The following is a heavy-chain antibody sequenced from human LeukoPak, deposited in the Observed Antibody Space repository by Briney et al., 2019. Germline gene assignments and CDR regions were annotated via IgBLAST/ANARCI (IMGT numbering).Heavy chain of an antibody. Sequence: ASVKVSCKASGYTFTSYGISWVRQAPGQGLEWMGWISAYNGNTNYAQKLQGRVTMTTDTSTSTAYMELRSLRSDDTAVYYCARDGDYYDSSGYGPDYWGQGTLVTVSS. V-gene: IGHV1-18*01. CDR2: ISAYNGNT. D-gene: IGHD3-22*01. CDR1: GYTFTSYG. J-gene: IGHJ4*02. CDR3: ARDGDYYDSSGYGPDY.